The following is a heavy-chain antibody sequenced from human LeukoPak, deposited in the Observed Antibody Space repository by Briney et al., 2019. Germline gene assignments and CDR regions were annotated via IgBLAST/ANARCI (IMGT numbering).Heavy chain of an antibody. V-gene: IGHV3-21*01. CDR3: ARDLRYSSGWIPPMLGY. CDR1: GFTFSSYS. CDR2: ISSSSSYI. Sequence: PGGPLRLSCAASGFTFSSYSMNWVRQAPGKGLEWVSSISSSSSYIYYADSVKGRFTISRDNAKNSLYLQMNSLRAEDTAVYYCARDLRYSSGWIPPMLGYWGQGTLVTVSS. J-gene: IGHJ4*02. D-gene: IGHD6-19*01.